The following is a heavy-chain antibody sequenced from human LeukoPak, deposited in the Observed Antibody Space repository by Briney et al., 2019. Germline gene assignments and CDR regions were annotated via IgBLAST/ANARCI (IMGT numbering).Heavy chain of an antibody. CDR1: GGSIRSSSYH. CDR2: HYYRRST. V-gene: IGHV4-39*01. D-gene: IGHD3-10*01. Sequence: KSSETLTLTCAVSGGSIRSSSYHWGWMRLPPGKGLEWIGNHYYRRSTYYDSSVKSRITISVDRSKNQFSLKLNSVTAADTAVYYCARRHDGEFDYWGQGTLVTASS. J-gene: IGHJ4*02. CDR3: ARRHDGEFDY.